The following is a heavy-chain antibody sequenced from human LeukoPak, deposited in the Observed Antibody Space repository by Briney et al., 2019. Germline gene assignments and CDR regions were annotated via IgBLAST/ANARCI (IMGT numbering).Heavy chain of an antibody. D-gene: IGHD3-22*01. J-gene: IGHJ4*02. CDR1: GGSISSGDYY. Sequence: SETLSLTCTVSGGSISSGDYYWSWIRQPPGKGLEWIGYIYYSGSTYYNPSLKSRVTISVDTSKNQFSLKLSSVTAADTAVYYCARDQSGKYYYDSSGYYGLDYWGQGTLVTVSS. CDR2: IYYSGST. CDR3: ARDQSGKYYYDSSGYYGLDY. V-gene: IGHV4-30-4*01.